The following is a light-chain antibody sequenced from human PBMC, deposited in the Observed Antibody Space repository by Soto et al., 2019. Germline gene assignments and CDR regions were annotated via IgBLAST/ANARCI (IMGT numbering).Light chain of an antibody. V-gene: IGKV3-20*01. Sequence: EIVLTQSPGTLSLSPGERGTLSCRASQSVRSSFLAWYQQKPGQAPRLLIYGASTRATGIPDRFSGSGSGTDFTLTISRLETEGFAVYYCQQYGNSPWTFGQGTEVDI. CDR3: QQYGNSPWT. J-gene: IGKJ1*01. CDR1: QSVRSSF. CDR2: GAS.